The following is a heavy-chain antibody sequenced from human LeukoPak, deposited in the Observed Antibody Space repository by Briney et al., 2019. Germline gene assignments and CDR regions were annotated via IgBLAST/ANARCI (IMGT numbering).Heavy chain of an antibody. D-gene: IGHD3-22*01. J-gene: IGHJ4*02. CDR3: TRPSYDSSVSGVVY. Sequence: PGGSLRLSCAASGFTVSSNYMSWVRQASGKGLEWVGRIRSKANSYATTDVASVRGRFSISRDDSKNTAYLQMNSLKTEDTAVYYCTRPSYDSSVSGVVYWGQGTLVTVSS. CDR1: GFTVSSNY. CDR2: IRSKANSYAT. V-gene: IGHV3-73*01.